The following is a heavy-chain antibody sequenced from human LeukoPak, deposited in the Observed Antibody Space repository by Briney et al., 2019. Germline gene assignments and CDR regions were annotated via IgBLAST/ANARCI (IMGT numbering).Heavy chain of an antibody. CDR3: ARHYGP. Sequence: PSQTLSLTCTVSGGSISSGDYFWSWIRQLPGKGLEWIGHIYYSGGTYYNPSLRSRVTISVDTSKNQFSLKLNSVTAADTAVYYCARHYGPWGQGTLVTVSS. D-gene: IGHD3-16*01. CDR1: GGSISSGDYF. CDR2: IYYSGGT. V-gene: IGHV4-30-4*08. J-gene: IGHJ5*02.